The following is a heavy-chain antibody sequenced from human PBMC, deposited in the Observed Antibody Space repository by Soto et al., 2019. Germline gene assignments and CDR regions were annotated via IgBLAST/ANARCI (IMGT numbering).Heavy chain of an antibody. Sequence: GASVKVSCKASGGTFSSYAISWVRQAPGQGLEWMGGIIPIFGTANYAQKFQGRVTITADESTSTAYMELSSLRSEDTAVYHCARTHIVVVTATLTYGMDVWGQGTTVTVSS. V-gene: IGHV1-69*13. CDR3: ARTHIVVVTATLTYGMDV. CDR2: IIPIFGTA. J-gene: IGHJ6*02. CDR1: GGTFSSYA. D-gene: IGHD2-21*02.